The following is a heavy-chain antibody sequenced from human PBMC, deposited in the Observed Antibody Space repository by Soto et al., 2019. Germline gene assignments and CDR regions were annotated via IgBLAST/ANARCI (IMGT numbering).Heavy chain of an antibody. CDR2: IDPSDSYT. Sequence: GESLKISCKGSGYSFTSYWISWVRQMPGKGMEWMGRIDPSDSYTNYSPSFQGHVTISADKSISTAYLQWSSLKASDTAMYYCAAPKQLSMGYYYGMDVWGQGTTVTVSS. CDR3: AAPKQLSMGYYYGMDV. V-gene: IGHV5-10-1*01. CDR1: GYSFTSYW. D-gene: IGHD2-2*01. J-gene: IGHJ6*02.